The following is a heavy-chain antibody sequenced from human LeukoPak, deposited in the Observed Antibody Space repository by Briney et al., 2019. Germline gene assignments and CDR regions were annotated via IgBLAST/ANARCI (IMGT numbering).Heavy chain of an antibody. V-gene: IGHV4-61*02. CDR2: IYTCGST. CDR1: GGSISSGSYY. D-gene: IGHD5-18*01. J-gene: IGHJ6*03. CDR3: ARTTEGGYTYDYFYYYYMDV. Sequence: PSETLSLTCTGSGGSISSGSYYWSWIRQPAGKGLEWIGRIYTCGSTNYNPSLKSRVTISVDPSKNQFSLKLGSVTAADTAVYYCARTTEGGYTYDYFYYYYMDVWGKGTTVTISS.